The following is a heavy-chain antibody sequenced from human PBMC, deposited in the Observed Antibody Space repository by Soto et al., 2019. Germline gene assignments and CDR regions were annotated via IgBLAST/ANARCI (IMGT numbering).Heavy chain of an antibody. V-gene: IGHV3-7*05. J-gene: IGHJ5*02. CDR3: ARRESRTLEYYGSGSYYISYDWFDP. CDR1: GFTFSSYW. CDR2: IKQDGSEK. Sequence: GGSLRLSCAASGFTFSSYWMSWVRQAPGKGLEWVANIKQDGSEKYYVDSVKGRFTISRDNAKNSLYLQMNSLRAEDTAVYYCARRESRTLEYYGSGSYYISYDWFDPWGQGTLVTVSS. D-gene: IGHD3-10*01.